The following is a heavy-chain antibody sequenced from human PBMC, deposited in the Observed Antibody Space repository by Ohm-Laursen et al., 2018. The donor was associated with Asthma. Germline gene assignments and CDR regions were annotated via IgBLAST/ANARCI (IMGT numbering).Heavy chain of an antibody. Sequence: SQTLSLTCTVSGGSIGSDDNYWSWIRQHPGKGLEWIGYIYYSGITYSNPSLRSRVSISVDTSKNQFSLNLTPVTAADTAVYYCARGTFYYESTGYYFFDHWGQGALVTVSS. J-gene: IGHJ4*02. V-gene: IGHV4-31*03. CDR1: GGSIGSDDNY. CDR3: ARGTFYYESTGYYFFDH. D-gene: IGHD3-22*01. CDR2: IYYSGIT.